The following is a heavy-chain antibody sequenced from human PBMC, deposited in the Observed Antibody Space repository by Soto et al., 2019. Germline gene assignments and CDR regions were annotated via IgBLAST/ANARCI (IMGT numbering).Heavy chain of an antibody. CDR3: ARDEIGSGWSRENWYDS. CDR2: IIPIFGAP. Sequence: QVQLVQSGAEVKKPGSSVKVSCTASRGTFSRYAFIWVRQAPGQGREWMGGIIPIFGAPKYAQKFQGRVTITADESTRTVYMELSSLRSDDTAVYYCARDEIGSGWSRENWYDSWGQGTQVTVSS. CDR1: RGTFSRYA. J-gene: IGHJ5*01. D-gene: IGHD6-19*01. V-gene: IGHV1-69*01.